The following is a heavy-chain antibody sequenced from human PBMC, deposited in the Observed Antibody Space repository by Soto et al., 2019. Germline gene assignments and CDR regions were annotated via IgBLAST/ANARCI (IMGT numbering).Heavy chain of an antibody. CDR2: ISGSGGST. V-gene: IGHV3-23*01. CDR1: GFTFSSYA. D-gene: IGHD3-22*01. CDR3: AKDPLSDYYDSSGYYAGIDY. Sequence: EVQLLGSGGGLVQPGGSLRLSCAASGFTFSSYAMSWVRQAPGKGLEWVSAISGSGGSTYYADSVKGRFTISRDNSKNTLYLQMNSLRAEDTAVYYCAKDPLSDYYDSSGYYAGIDYWGQGTLVTVSS. J-gene: IGHJ4*02.